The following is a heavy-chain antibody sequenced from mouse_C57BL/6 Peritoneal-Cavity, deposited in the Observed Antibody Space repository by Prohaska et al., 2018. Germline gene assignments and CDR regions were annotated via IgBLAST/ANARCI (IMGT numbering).Heavy chain of an antibody. V-gene: IGHV6-3*01. CDR1: GFTFSNYC. CDR2: IRLKSDNYAT. CDR3: TRFAY. J-gene: IGHJ3*01. Sequence: EVKLEESGGGLVQPGGSMKLSCVASGFTFSNYCMNWVRQSPEKGLEWVAQIRLKSDNYATHYAESVKGRFTISRDDSKSSVYLQMNNLRAEDTGIYYCTRFAYWGQGTLVTVSA.